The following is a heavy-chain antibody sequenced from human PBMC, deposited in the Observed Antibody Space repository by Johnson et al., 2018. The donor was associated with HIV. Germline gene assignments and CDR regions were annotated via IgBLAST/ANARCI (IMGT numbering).Heavy chain of an antibody. CDR1: GFTFSSYG. J-gene: IGHJ3*02. CDR3: AKNGARGDAFDI. D-gene: IGHD2-8*01. V-gene: IGHV3-30*02. Sequence: VQLVESGGGVVQPGGSLRLSCAASGFTFSSYGMHWVRQAPGKGLELVAFILYDGSNKYYADSVKGRFTISRDNSKNTLYLQMNSLRAEDTAVYYCAKNGARGDAFDIWGQGTMVTVSS. CDR2: ILYDGSNK.